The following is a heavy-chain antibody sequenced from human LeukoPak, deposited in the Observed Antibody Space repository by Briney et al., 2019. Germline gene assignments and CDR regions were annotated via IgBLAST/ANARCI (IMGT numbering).Heavy chain of an antibody. Sequence: GRSLRLSCAASGFTFSSYDMHWVRQAPGKGLEWVTLISYDGGSKYYGDSVKGRFTISRDNFKNTLYLQMTSLRVEDTAVYYCATNSRRPHHYYMDVWGKGTTVTVSS. CDR1: GFTFSSYD. CDR3: ATNSRRPHHYYMDV. D-gene: IGHD1-14*01. CDR2: ISYDGGSK. J-gene: IGHJ6*03. V-gene: IGHV3-30*03.